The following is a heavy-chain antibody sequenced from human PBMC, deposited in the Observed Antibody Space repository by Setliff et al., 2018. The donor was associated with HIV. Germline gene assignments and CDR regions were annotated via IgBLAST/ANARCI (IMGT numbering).Heavy chain of an antibody. Sequence: ASVKVSCKASGYTFTSYYMHWVRQAPGQGPEWMGIVNPSGGSTSYAQKFQGRVTMTRDTSTSTVYMELSSLRSEDTAVYYCARGGGVVVAATGTTDAFDIWGQGTMVTVSS. CDR1: GYTFTSYY. V-gene: IGHV1-46*01. D-gene: IGHD2-15*01. J-gene: IGHJ3*02. CDR2: VNPSGGST. CDR3: ARGGGVVVAATGTTDAFDI.